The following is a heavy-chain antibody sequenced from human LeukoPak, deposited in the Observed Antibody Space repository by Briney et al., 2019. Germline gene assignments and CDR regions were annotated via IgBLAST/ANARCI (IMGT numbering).Heavy chain of an antibody. CDR1: GGSVSSGSYY. CDR3: ARDLDAYYDSSGYYYDWYFDL. D-gene: IGHD3-22*01. Sequence: SETLSLTCTVSGGSVSSGSYYWSWIRQPPGKGLEWIGYYYYSGCTNYNPSLKSRVTISADTSKNQFSLKLSSVTAADTAVYYCARDLDAYYDSSGYYYDWYFDLWGRGTLVTVSS. V-gene: IGHV4-61*01. J-gene: IGHJ2*01. CDR2: YYYSGCT.